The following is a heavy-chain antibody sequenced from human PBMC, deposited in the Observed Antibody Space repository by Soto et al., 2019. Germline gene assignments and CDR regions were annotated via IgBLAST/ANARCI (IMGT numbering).Heavy chain of an antibody. V-gene: IGHV4-61*01. D-gene: IGHD4-17*01. CDR2: IYYSGST. CDR1: GVSVSSGSYY. Sequence: SETLSLTCTVAGVSVSSGSYYWSWIRQPPGKGLEWIGYIYYSGSTNYNPSLKSRVTISVDTSKNQFSLKLSSVTAADTAVYYCARDFRPSTTVTTGSLDYYYGMDVWGQGTTVTVSS. CDR3: ARDFRPSTTVTTGSLDYYYGMDV. J-gene: IGHJ6*02.